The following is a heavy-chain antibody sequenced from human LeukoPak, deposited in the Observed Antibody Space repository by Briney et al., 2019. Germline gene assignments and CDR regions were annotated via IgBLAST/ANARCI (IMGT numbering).Heavy chain of an antibody. J-gene: IGHJ4*02. D-gene: IGHD5-18*01. CDR1: EFTFSRYW. CDR2: IKEDGSEK. CDR3: ANSGPRGYSYGFGY. V-gene: IGHV3-7*03. Sequence: PGGSLRLSCTASEFTFSRYWMSWVRQAPGKGLEWVANIKEDGSEKYYVDSVKGRFTISRDNPKNTLYLQMNSLRAEDTAVYYCANSGPRGYSYGFGYWGQGTLVTVSS.